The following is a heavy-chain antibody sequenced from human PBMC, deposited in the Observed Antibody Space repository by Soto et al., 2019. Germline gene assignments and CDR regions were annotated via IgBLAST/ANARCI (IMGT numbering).Heavy chain of an antibody. J-gene: IGHJ4*02. CDR1: GFTFSTYV. CDR3: TTLYQGISN. CDR2: IKSKTDGETT. Sequence: KLGGSLRLSCAASGFTFSTYVMSWVRQAPGKGLEWVGRIKSKTDGETTDYAAPVKGRFTISRDDSKNTLYLQMNSLKTEDTAVYYCTTLYQGISNWGQGTLVTVSS. V-gene: IGHV3-15*01. D-gene: IGHD1-20*01.